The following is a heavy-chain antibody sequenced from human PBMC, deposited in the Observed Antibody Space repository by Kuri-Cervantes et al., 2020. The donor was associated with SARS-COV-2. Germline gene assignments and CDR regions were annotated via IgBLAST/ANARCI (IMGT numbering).Heavy chain of an antibody. CDR2: ISYDGSNK. V-gene: IGHV3-30*18. CDR1: RFTFSSYG. CDR3: AKDLGVPAAIEMFYYYYGMDV. D-gene: IGHD2-2*01. J-gene: IGHJ6*02. Sequence: GESLKISCAASRFTFSSYGMHWVRQAPGKGLEWVAVISYDGSNKYYADSVKGRFTISRDNSKNTLYLQMNSLRAENTAVYYCAKDLGVPAAIEMFYYYYGMDVWGQGITVTVSS.